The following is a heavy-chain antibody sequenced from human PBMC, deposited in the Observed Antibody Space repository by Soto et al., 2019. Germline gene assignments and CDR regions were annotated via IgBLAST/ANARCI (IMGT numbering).Heavy chain of an antibody. D-gene: IGHD3-10*01. Sequence: SETLSLSCTVSGDSISIDYWSWIRQPPGKGLEWIAYIYYSGSTNYNPSLKSRVTISVDTSKNQFSLTLSYVTAADTAVYYCAPGGSGELCYNWLHPWGQGTLLTV. V-gene: IGHV4-59*01. J-gene: IGHJ5*02. CDR3: APGGSGELCYNWLHP. CDR1: GDSISIDY. CDR2: IYYSGST.